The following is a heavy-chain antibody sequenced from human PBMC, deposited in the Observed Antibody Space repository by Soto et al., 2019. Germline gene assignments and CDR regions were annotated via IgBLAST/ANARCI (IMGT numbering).Heavy chain of an antibody. D-gene: IGHD2-8*02. Sequence: PGESLKISCQASGYSFSNFWIAWVRQMPGEGLEWLGIIYPDDSDTRYSPSFLGQVTISADKSIKTTYLQWSSLKASGTAIYFCASSVLVTSTMNYFDLWGQGTLVTVSS. CDR3: ASSVLVTSTMNYFDL. CDR2: IYPDDSDT. J-gene: IGHJ4*02. CDR1: GYSFSNFW. V-gene: IGHV5-51*01.